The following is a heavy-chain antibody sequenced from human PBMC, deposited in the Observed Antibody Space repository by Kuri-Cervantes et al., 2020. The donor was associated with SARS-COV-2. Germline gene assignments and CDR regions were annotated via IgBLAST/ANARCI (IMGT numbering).Heavy chain of an antibody. D-gene: IGHD3-22*01. CDR3: ARDAPSYYDSSGLTDY. Sequence: SVKVSCKASGGTFSSYAISWVRQAPGQGLEWMGGIIPIFGTANYAQKFQGRVTITTDESTSTAYMELSSLRSEDTAVYYCARDAPSYYDSSGLTDYWGQGTLVTVSS. J-gene: IGHJ4*02. V-gene: IGHV1-69*05. CDR1: GGTFSSYA. CDR2: IIPIFGTA.